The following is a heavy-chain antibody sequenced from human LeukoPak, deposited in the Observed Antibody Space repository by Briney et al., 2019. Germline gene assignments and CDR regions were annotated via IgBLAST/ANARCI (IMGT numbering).Heavy chain of an antibody. CDR1: GFTFSSCT. CDR3: AATYYYDGSGDY. J-gene: IGHJ4*02. CDR2: ISSSSSTI. D-gene: IGHD3-22*01. Sequence: GGSLRLSCAASGFTFSSCTMNWVRQAPGKGLEWISYISSSSSTIYYADSVKGRFTISRDNAKNSLYLLMNSLRTEDTAVYYCAATYYYDGSGDYWGQGTLVTVSS. V-gene: IGHV3-48*04.